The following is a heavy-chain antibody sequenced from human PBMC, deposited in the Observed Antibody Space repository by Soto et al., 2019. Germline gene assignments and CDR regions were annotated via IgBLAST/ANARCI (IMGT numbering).Heavy chain of an antibody. J-gene: IGHJ3*02. Sequence: EVQLVESGGGLIQPGGSLRLSCAASGFTLRDYWMSWVRQAPGKGLEWVANIKQDGSEIYYVDSVEGRFTISRDNAKNSLFLQMNSLRAEDTAVYYCLITTSAFDIWGHGTLLTVFS. CDR1: GFTLRDYW. V-gene: IGHV3-7*01. D-gene: IGHD4-4*01. CDR2: IKQDGSEI. CDR3: LITTSAFDI.